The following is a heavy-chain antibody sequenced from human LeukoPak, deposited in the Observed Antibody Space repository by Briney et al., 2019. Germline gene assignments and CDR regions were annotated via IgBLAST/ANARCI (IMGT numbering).Heavy chain of an antibody. D-gene: IGHD2-2*01. V-gene: IGHV3-23*01. Sequence: GGSLRPSCAASGFTFSSYAMSWVRQAPGKGLEWVSAISGSGGSTYYADSVKGRFTISRDNSKNTLYLQMSSLRAEDTAVYYCAGGYCSSTSCYYAFDVWGQGTMVTVSS. CDR2: ISGSGGST. CDR1: GFTFSSYA. J-gene: IGHJ3*01. CDR3: AGGYCSSTSCYYAFDV.